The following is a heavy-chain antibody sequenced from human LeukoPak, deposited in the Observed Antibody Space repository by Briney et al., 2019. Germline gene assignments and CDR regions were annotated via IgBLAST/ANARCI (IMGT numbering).Heavy chain of an antibody. V-gene: IGHV5-51*01. CDR2: IYPGDFGT. D-gene: IGHD2-21*02. CDR1: GYTFTNYW. Sequence: AESLKISCKASGYTFTNYWIGCVSQLPAKGLEWMMIIYPGDFGTTYGPSFESQVTISADKSITTAYLQWSSLKASDTAIYYCTRRGDWAFEYWGQGTLVTVSS. J-gene: IGHJ4*02. CDR3: TRRGDWAFEY.